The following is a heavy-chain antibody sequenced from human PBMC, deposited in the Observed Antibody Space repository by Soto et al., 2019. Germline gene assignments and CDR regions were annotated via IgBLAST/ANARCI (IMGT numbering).Heavy chain of an antibody. V-gene: IGHV3-30-3*01. J-gene: IGHJ4*02. Sequence: QVQLVESGGGVVQPGRSLRLSCAASGFTFSSYAMHWVRQAPGKGLEWVAVISYDGSNKYYADSVKGRFTISRDNSKNTLYLQMNSLRAEDTAVYYCARAVSRWYYFDYWGQGTLVTVSS. CDR2: ISYDGSNK. CDR3: ARAVSRWYYFDY. CDR1: GFTFSSYA. D-gene: IGHD6-13*01.